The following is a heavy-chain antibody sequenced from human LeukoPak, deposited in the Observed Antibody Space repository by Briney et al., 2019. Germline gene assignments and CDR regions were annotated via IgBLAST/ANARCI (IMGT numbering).Heavy chain of an antibody. CDR2: IYYSGGT. CDR1: GGSISSYY. V-gene: IGHV4-59*08. Sequence: SSQTLSPTCTVSGGSISSYYWSWIRQPPGKGLEWIGYIYYSGGTNYNPSLKSRVTISVDTSKNQFSLKLSSVTAADTAVYYCARLEYYFDYWGQGTLVTVSS. CDR3: ARLEYYFDY. J-gene: IGHJ4*02.